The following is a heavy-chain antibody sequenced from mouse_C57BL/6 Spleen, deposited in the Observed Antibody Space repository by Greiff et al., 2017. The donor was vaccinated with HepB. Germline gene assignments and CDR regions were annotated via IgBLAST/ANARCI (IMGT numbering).Heavy chain of an antibody. CDR3: ARYYYFLDY. V-gene: IGHV5-17*01. J-gene: IGHJ2*01. Sequence: VQLKESGGGLVKPGGSLKLSCAASGFTFSDYGMHWVRQAPEKGLEWVAYISSGSSTIYYADTVKGRFTISRDNAKNTLFLQMTSLRSEDTAMYYCARYYYFLDYWGQGTTLTVSS. CDR2: ISSGSSTI. D-gene: IGHD2-1*01. CDR1: GFTFSDYG.